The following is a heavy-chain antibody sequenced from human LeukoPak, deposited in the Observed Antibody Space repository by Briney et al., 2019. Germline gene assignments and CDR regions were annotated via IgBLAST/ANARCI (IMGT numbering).Heavy chain of an antibody. CDR2: ISWNRGSI. CDR1: GFTFDDYG. D-gene: IGHD3-9*01. CDR3: AGDLFPVLRYFDWSNPPDY. V-gene: IGHV3-20*04. Sequence: GGSLRLSCAASGFTFDDYGMSWVRQAPGKGLEWVSGISWNRGSIGYADSVKGRFTISRDNAKNSLYLQMNSLRAEDTAVYYCAGDLFPVLRYFDWSNPPDYWGQGTLVTVSS. J-gene: IGHJ4*02.